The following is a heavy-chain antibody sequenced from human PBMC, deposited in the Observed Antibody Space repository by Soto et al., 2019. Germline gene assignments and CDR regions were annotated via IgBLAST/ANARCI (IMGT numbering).Heavy chain of an antibody. D-gene: IGHD1-20*01. Sequence: PSETLSLTCAVYGGAFSGYYWSWIRQPPGKGLEWIGEINHSGSTNYNPSLKSRVTISVDTSKNQFSLKLSSVTAADTAVYYCARGLGDITGKGNYYYYYMDVWGKGTTVTVSS. CDR2: INHSGST. J-gene: IGHJ6*03. CDR3: ARGLGDITGKGNYYYYYMDV. V-gene: IGHV4-34*01. CDR1: GGAFSGYY.